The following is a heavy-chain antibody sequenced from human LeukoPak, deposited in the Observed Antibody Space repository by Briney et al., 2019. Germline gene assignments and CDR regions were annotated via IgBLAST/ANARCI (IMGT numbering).Heavy chain of an antibody. V-gene: IGHV4-59*11. J-gene: IGHJ6*03. CDR3: AREASTTVPTRDLSYYYYYMAV. CDR2: IYYSGST. Sequence: PSETLSLTCTVSGCPISSHYWRWIRQPPGKGLEWIGYIYYSGSTKYNASLKSRITISVATSKNQYSLKLSSVTAADTAVYYCAREASTTVPTRDLSYYYYYMAVWGQGTTVTVSS. D-gene: IGHD4-17*01. CDR1: GCPISSHY.